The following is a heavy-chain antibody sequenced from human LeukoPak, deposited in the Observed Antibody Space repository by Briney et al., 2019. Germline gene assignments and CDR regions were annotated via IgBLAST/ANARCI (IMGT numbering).Heavy chain of an antibody. Sequence: NTGGSLRLSCAASGFTFSSHSMNWVRQAPGKGLEWVSSISSSSSYIYYADSVKGRFTISRDNAKNSLYLQMNSLRAEDTAVYYCARAYSLEDWFDPWGQGTLVTVSS. D-gene: IGHD5-18*01. CDR3: ARAYSLEDWFDP. CDR2: ISSSSSYI. CDR1: GFTFSSHS. J-gene: IGHJ5*02. V-gene: IGHV3-21*01.